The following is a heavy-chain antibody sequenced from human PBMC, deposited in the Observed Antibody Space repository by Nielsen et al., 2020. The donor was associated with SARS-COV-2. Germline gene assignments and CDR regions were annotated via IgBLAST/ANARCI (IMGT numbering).Heavy chain of an antibody. CDR1: GFTFSSYW. CDR3: ARAAQWYTSSGWYSWFDP. J-gene: IGHJ5*02. D-gene: IGHD6-19*01. V-gene: IGHV3-7*05. CDR2: IKQDGSEK. Sequence: GESLKISCAASGFTFSSYWMSWVRQAPGKGLEWVANIKQDGSEKYYVDSVKGRFTISRDNAKNSLYLQMNSLRAEDTAVYYCARAAQWYTSSGWYSWFDPWGQGTLVTVSS.